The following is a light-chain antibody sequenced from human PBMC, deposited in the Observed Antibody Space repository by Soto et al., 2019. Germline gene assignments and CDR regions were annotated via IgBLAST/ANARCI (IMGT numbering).Light chain of an antibody. CDR3: QQYGSSPGT. J-gene: IGKJ1*01. Sequence: EIVLTQSPGTLYLSPGERATLSCRASQSVSSSYLAWYQQKPGQAPRLLIYGASSRATGIPDRFSGSGSGTDFTLTSSRLEPEDFAVYYCQQYGSSPGTFGQETKVQIK. CDR1: QSVSSSY. CDR2: GAS. V-gene: IGKV3-20*01.